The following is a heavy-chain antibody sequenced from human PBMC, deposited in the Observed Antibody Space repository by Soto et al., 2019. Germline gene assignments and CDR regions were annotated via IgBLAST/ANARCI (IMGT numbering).Heavy chain of an antibody. CDR3: ARDQAYCSSTSCHPGSGMDD. CDR1: GFTFSSYA. J-gene: IGHJ6*02. Sequence: PGGSPRLSCAASGFTFSSYAMHWVRQAPGKGLEWVAVISYDGSNKYYADSVKGRFTISRDNSKNTLYLQMNSLRAEDTAVYYCARDQAYCSSTSCHPGSGMDDWGQGTRVTVSS. D-gene: IGHD2-2*01. V-gene: IGHV3-30-3*01. CDR2: ISYDGSNK.